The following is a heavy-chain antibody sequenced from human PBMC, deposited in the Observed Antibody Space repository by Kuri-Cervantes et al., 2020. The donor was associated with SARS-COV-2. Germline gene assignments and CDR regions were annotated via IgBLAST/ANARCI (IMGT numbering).Heavy chain of an antibody. D-gene: IGHD3-22*01. CDR2: ISAYNGNT. CDR1: GYTFTSYG. CDR3: AKETYYYDSSGYQINY. J-gene: IGHJ4*02. Sequence: ASVKVSCKASGYTFTSYGISWVRQAPGQGLEWMGWISAYNGNTNYAQKLQGRVTMTTDTSTSTAYMELRSLRSDDTAVYYCAKETYYYDSSGYQINYWGQGTLVTVSS. V-gene: IGHV1-18*01.